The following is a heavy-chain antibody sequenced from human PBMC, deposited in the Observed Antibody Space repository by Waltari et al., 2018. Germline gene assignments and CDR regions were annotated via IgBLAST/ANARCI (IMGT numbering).Heavy chain of an antibody. J-gene: IGHJ4*02. D-gene: IGHD2-2*01. CDR2: INPYSGGT. Sequence: QVQLVQSGAEVKKPGASVKVSCKTSGYTFPGYYMSWVRQAPGQGLEWMGWINPYSGGTAYAQKFQGRVTLTRDTSISTAYMELNRLISDDSAMYYCATAPDAFQIINWGQGTLVTVSS. CDR1: GYTFPGYY. CDR3: ATAPDAFQIIN. V-gene: IGHV1-2*02.